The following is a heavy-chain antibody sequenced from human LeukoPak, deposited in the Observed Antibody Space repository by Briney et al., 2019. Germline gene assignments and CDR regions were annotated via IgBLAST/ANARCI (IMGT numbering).Heavy chain of an antibody. J-gene: IGHJ5*01. CDR3: ARSSAEFYSDSSGYYPDS. V-gene: IGHV3-66*01. D-gene: IGHD3-22*01. CDR2: LYSGGST. CDR1: GFTVSSNY. Sequence: GGSLRLSCAASGFTVSSNYMSWVRQAPGKGLEWVSVLYSGGSTYYADSVKGRFTISRDDSKNTLYLQMNSLGAEDTAVYYCARSSAEFYSDSSGYYPDSWGQGTLVTVSS.